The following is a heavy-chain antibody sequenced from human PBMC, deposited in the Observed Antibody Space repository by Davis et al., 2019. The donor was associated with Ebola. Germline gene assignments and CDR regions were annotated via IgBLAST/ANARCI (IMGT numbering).Heavy chain of an antibody. CDR2: IDPADSDV. V-gene: IGHV5-51*01. Sequence: GESLKISCQSSGYTFVYYHIAWVRQVPGKGLEWMGIIDPADSDVAYNPSFRGHVTISVDKSTNNAYLHLSSLKASDTAMYFCARQSRAFAEYYFDIWGQGTLVFVSS. D-gene: IGHD3-10*01. CDR3: ARQSRAFAEYYFDI. CDR1: GYTFVYYH. J-gene: IGHJ4*02.